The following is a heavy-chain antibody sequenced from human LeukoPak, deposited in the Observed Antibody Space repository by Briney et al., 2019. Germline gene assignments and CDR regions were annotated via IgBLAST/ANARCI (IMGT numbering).Heavy chain of an antibody. Sequence: KPSETLSLTCAVYGGSFSGYYWSWIRQPPGKGLEWIGEINHSGSTNYNPSLKSRVTISVDTSKNQFSLKLSPVTAADTDVYYCARGSTRQWRDAFDIWGQGTMVTVSS. CDR1: GGSFSGYY. CDR3: ARGSTRQWRDAFDI. J-gene: IGHJ3*02. CDR2: INHSGST. V-gene: IGHV4-34*01. D-gene: IGHD6-19*01.